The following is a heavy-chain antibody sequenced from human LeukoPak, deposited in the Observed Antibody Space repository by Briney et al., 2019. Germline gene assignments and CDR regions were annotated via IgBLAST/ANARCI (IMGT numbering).Heavy chain of an antibody. J-gene: IGHJ6*04. CDR2: IYHSGST. CDR1: GGSISSSNW. D-gene: IGHD3-9*01. CDR3: ARTYYDILTGYFYGMDV. Sequence: PSETLSLTCAVSGGSISSSNWWSWVRQPPGKGLEWIGEIYHSGSTNYNPSLKSRVTISVDKSKNQFSLKLSSVTAADMAVYYCARTYYDILTGYFYGMDVWGKGTTVTVSS. V-gene: IGHV4-4*02.